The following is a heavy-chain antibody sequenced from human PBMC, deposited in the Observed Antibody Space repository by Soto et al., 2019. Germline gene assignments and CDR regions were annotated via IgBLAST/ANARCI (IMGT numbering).Heavy chain of an antibody. Sequence: PGGSLRLSCAASGFTFSSYAMHWVRQAPGKGLEWVAVISYDGSNKYYADSVKGRFTISRDNSKNTLYLQMNSLRAEDTAVYYCSADPVYYYYGMDVWGQGTTVTVSS. D-gene: IGHD6-13*01. CDR1: GFTFSSYA. CDR2: ISYDGSNK. V-gene: IGHV3-30-3*01. CDR3: SADPVYYYYGMDV. J-gene: IGHJ6*02.